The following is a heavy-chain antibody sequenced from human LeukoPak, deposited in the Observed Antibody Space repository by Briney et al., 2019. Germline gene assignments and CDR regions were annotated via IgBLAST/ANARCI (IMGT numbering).Heavy chain of an antibody. D-gene: IGHD2-21*02. CDR2: IYYSGSN. V-gene: IGHV4-59*01. CDR1: GVSMSSYY. J-gene: IGHJ3*01. Sequence: SETLSLTCTDSGVSMSSYYWSWIRQPPGKGLEWIGYIYYSGSNKYNPSLKSRVAISIDTSKNQFSLKLNSVTTADTAVYYCARSLPCPCGGDCWGAFDLWGQGTLVPVSS. CDR3: ARSLPCPCGGDCWGAFDL.